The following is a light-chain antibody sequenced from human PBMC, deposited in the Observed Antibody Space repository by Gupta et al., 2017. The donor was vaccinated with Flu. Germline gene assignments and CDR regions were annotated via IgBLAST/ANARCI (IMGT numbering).Light chain of an antibody. J-gene: IGKJ1*01. CDR3: QQDNNWPRT. CDR1: QSVSSN. Sequence: PATLSVSPEERATLSCRASQSVSSNLAWYQQKPGQAPRLLIYGASTRATGIPARFSGSGSGTEFTLTISSLQSEDFAVYYCQQDNNWPRTFGQGTKVEIK. CDR2: GAS. V-gene: IGKV3-15*01.